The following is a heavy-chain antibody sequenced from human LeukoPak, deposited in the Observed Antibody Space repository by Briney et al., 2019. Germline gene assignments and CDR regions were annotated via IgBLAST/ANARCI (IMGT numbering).Heavy chain of an antibody. V-gene: IGHV3-66*01. J-gene: IGHJ3*02. CDR3: ARTIVGDSTDAFDI. Sequence: GGSLRLSCAASGFTVSSNYMSWVRQAPVKGLEWVSVMYSGGSAYYADSVKGRFTISRDNSKNTLYLQMNSLRADDTAVYYCARTIVGDSTDAFDIWGQGTTVTVST. CDR2: MYSGGSA. D-gene: IGHD1-26*01. CDR1: GFTVSSNY.